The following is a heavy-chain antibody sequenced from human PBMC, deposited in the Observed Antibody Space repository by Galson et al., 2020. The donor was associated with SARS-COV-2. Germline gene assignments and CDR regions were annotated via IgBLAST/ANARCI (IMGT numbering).Heavy chain of an antibody. V-gene: IGHV3-33*01. Sequence: TGGSLRLSCAASGFSFTDYGIVWVRQVPGKGLEWVAVVRYDGTNKYYADSLKSRFSVSKDNSKNTVYMQMNSLTDEDTGIYYCARALCAQNHYDGVGIWCYFDYWGQGTLVTVSS. D-gene: IGHD3-16*01. CDR1: GFSFTDYG. CDR3: ARALCAQNHYDGVGIWCYFDY. J-gene: IGHJ4*01. CDR2: VRYDGTNK.